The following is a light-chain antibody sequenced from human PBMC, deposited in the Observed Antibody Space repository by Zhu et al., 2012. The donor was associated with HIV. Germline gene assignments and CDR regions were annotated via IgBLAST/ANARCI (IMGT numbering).Light chain of an antibody. J-gene: IGKJ1*01. CDR1: RSVRSF. V-gene: IGKV3-11*01. CDR3: QQYGSSPWT. CDR2: DTS. Sequence: IVLTQSPATLSLSPGERATVSCRASRSVRSFLAWYQQKPGQAPRLLIYDTSKRATGIPARFSGSGSGTDFTLTISSLEPEDFAVYYCQQYGSSPWTFGQGTKVEIK.